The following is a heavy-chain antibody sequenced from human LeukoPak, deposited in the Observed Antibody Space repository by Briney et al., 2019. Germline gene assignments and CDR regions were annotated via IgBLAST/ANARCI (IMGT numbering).Heavy chain of an antibody. CDR2: ISYDGSNK. Sequence: GGSLRLSCAASGFTFSSYGMHWVRQAPGKGLEWVAVISYDGSNKYYADSVKGRFTISRDNSKNTLYLQMNSLRVEDTAVYYCARCSGGSCYYDYWGQGTLVTVSS. J-gene: IGHJ4*02. D-gene: IGHD2-15*01. CDR3: ARCSGGSCYYDY. V-gene: IGHV3-30*03. CDR1: GFTFSSYG.